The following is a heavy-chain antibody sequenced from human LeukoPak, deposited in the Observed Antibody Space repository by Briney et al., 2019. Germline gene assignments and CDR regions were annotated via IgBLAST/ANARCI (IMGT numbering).Heavy chain of an antibody. CDR3: ARVIRDGHNWDY. CDR1: GFTFSDYY. CDR2: ISSSGSTI. Sequence: GGSLRLSCAASGFTFSDYYMSWIRQAPGQGLEWVSYISSSGSTIYYADSVKGRFTISRDNAKNSLYLQMNSLRADDTALYYCARVIRDGHNWDYWGQGTLVTVSS. J-gene: IGHJ4*02. V-gene: IGHV3-11*04. D-gene: IGHD5-24*01.